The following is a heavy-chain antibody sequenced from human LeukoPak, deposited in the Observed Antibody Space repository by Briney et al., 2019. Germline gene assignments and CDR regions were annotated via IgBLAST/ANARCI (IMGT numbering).Heavy chain of an antibody. CDR2: IYSGGST. CDR1: GFTVSTYY. CDR3: ARGLGYCTSTTCLLPFDY. Sequence: PGGSLRLSCAASGFTVSTYYMTWVPQAPGKGLECVSVIYSGGSTYYADSVKGRFTVSRDNSKNTLYLQMNSLRAEDTAMYYCARGLGYCTSTTCLLPFDYWGQGTLVTVSS. J-gene: IGHJ4*02. V-gene: IGHV3-53*01. D-gene: IGHD2-2*01.